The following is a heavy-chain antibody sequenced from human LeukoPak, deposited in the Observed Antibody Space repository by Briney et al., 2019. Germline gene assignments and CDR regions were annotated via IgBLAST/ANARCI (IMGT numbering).Heavy chain of an antibody. CDR3: ARPDKPMVQFDNWFDP. CDR2: IIPIFGTA. D-gene: IGHD3-10*01. V-gene: IGHV1-69*13. Sequence: GASVKVSCKASGGTFISYAISWVRQAPGQGLEWMGGIIPIFGTANYAQKFQGRVTITADESTSTAYMELSSLRSEDTAVYYCARPDKPMVQFDNWFDPWGQGTLVTVSS. J-gene: IGHJ5*02. CDR1: GGTFISYA.